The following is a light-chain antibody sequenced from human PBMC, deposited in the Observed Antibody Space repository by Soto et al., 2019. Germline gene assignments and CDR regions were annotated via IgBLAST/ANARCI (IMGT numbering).Light chain of an antibody. CDR3: QQSYSTPSIT. CDR1: QSISSY. Sequence: DIQMTQSPSSLSASVGDRVTITCRASQSISSYLNWYQQKPGKAPKLLIYAASSLQSGVPSRFSGIGSGTDFTHTISSLQPEYFATYYCQQSYSTPSITSCQGKRLEI. V-gene: IGKV1-39*01. J-gene: IGKJ5*01. CDR2: AAS.